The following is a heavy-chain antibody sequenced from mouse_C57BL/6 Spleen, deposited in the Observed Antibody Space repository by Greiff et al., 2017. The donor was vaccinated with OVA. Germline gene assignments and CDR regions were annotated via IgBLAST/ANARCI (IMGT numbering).Heavy chain of an antibody. V-gene: IGHV1-50*01. J-gene: IGHJ4*01. D-gene: IGHD1-1*01. CDR1: GYTFTSYW. CDR2: IDPSDSYT. CDR3: ARDGSLRDY. Sequence: QVQLQQPGAELVKPGASVKLSCKASGYTFTSYWMQWVKQRPGQGLEWIGEIDPSDSYTNYNQKFKGKATLTVDTSSSTAYMQLSSLTSEDSAVYYCARDGSLRDYWGQGTSVTVSS.